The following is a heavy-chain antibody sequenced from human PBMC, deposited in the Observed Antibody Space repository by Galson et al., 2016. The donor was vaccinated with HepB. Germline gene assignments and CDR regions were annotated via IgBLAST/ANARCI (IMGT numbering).Heavy chain of an antibody. CDR3: VREGGYCYGDSCRYFDL. Sequence: SLRLSCADSGFTFSSDSMTWVRQAPGKGLEWISSISRSSSLIYYAASVTGRFTIARDNAKRPLYLQMNSLRVEDTAAYYRVREGGYCYGDSCRYFDLWGRGTVVTVSS. V-gene: IGHV3-21*01. CDR1: GFTFSSDS. CDR2: ISRSSSLI. J-gene: IGHJ2*01. D-gene: IGHD2-15*01.